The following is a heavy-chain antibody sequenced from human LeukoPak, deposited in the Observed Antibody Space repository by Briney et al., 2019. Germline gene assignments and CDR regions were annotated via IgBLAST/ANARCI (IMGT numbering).Heavy chain of an antibody. Sequence: AASVQVSCKASGYTFTGYYLHWVRQAPGQGLEWMGWISPNSGGTNYAQKFQGRVTMTKDTSITTAYMELSRLRSDDTAVYYCARVESSTAFDYLDYWGHGILVTVTS. CDR3: ARVESSTAFDYLDY. J-gene: IGHJ4*01. CDR2: ISPNSGGT. D-gene: IGHD2-15*01. V-gene: IGHV1-2*02. CDR1: GYTFTGYY.